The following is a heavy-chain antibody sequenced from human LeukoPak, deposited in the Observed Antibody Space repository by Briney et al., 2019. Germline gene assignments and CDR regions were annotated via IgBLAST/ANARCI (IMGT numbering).Heavy chain of an antibody. CDR2: IYSGGST. D-gene: IGHD2-15*01. CDR3: AREIYCSASSCTGGVFDI. CDR1: GFTVSSNY. J-gene: IGHJ3*02. Sequence: GGSLRLSCAASGFTVSSNYMSWVRQAPGKGLEWVSVIYSGGSTYYADSVKGRFTISRDNSKNTLYLQMDSLRVEDTAVYYCAREIYCSASSCTGGVFDIWGQGTMVTVSS. V-gene: IGHV3-53*01.